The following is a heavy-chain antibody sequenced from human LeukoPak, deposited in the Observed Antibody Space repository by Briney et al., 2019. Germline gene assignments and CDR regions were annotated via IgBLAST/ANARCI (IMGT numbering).Heavy chain of an antibody. J-gene: IGHJ4*02. CDR3: AKAPSSSSPPSD. Sequence: GGSLRLSCAASGFTFSYYGMHWVRQAPGKGLEWVSFIRYDGSNKYYADSVKGRFTISRDNSKNTLYLQMNSLRTEDTAVYYCAKAPSSSSPPSDWGQGTLVTVSS. CDR1: GFTFSYYG. D-gene: IGHD6-6*01. CDR2: IRYDGSNK. V-gene: IGHV3-30*02.